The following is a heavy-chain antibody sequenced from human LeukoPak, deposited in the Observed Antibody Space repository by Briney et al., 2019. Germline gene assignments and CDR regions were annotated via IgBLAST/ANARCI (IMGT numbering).Heavy chain of an antibody. Sequence: GGSLRLSCTASDFILSTYAMSWVRQAPGKGLEWVSSISGNGAHPYYAESVRGRFSISRDFSRNAVFLQMSSLRVEDTATYYCAKAVDGRGYYFERGADFWGQGTMVTVSS. V-gene: IGHV3-23*01. CDR3: AKAVDGRGYYFERGADF. CDR2: ISGNGAHP. D-gene: IGHD3-22*01. CDR1: DFILSTYA. J-gene: IGHJ4*02.